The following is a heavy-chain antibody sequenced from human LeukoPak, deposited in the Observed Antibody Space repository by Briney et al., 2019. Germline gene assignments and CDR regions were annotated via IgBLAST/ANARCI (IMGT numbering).Heavy chain of an antibody. J-gene: IGHJ4*01. Sequence: GGSLRLSCAASGFTFSSHGMHWVRQAPGMGLERVALILYDGSNEYYADSVQGRFTISRDSSRNTLYLQMNSLRAEDTAVYYCAKDGTGGYYYLDYWGHGTLVTVSS. V-gene: IGHV3-30*18. CDR3: AKDGTGGYYYLDY. D-gene: IGHD3-22*01. CDR2: ILYDGSNE. CDR1: GFTFSSHG.